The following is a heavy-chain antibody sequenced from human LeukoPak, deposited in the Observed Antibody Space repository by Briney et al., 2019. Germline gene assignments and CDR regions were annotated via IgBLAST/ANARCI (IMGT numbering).Heavy chain of an antibody. V-gene: IGHV4-31*03. D-gene: IGHD1-26*01. CDR3: ARMELAGGDDF. J-gene: IGHJ4*02. Sequence: SQTLSLTCTVSGDSISNGADYWSWIRQHPGKGLEWIGYIYYSGSTYYNPSLKSRATISLDTSQNQLSLKLSSVTAADTAVYYCARMELAGGDDFWGQGTLVTVSS. CDR1: GDSISNGADY. CDR2: IYYSGST.